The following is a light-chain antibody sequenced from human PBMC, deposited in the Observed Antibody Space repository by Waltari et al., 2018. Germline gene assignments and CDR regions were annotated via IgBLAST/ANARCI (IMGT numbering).Light chain of an antibody. V-gene: IGLV2-14*01. J-gene: IGLJ3*02. CDR1: TSDVCGYNY. Sequence: QSALTQPASGSGSPGQSITISCTGTTSDVCGYNYVSWYQQHPGKAPKLMIYDVSKRPSGVSNRFSGSKSGNTASLTISGLQAEDEADYYCSSYTSSSAWVFGGGTKLTVL. CDR2: DVS. CDR3: SSYTSSSAWV.